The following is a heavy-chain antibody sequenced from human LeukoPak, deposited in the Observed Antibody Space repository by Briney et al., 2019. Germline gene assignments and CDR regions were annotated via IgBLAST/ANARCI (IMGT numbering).Heavy chain of an antibody. D-gene: IGHD2-2*01. CDR2: IKQDGGEK. CDR3: ASLGYCSSTSCYPNFDY. Sequence: GGSLRLSCAASGFTFSSYWMSWVRQAPGKGLEWVANIKQDGGEKYYVDSVKGRFTISRDNAKNSLYLQMNSLRAEDTAVYYCASLGYCSSTSCYPNFDYWGQGTLVTVSS. V-gene: IGHV3-7*01. CDR1: GFTFSSYW. J-gene: IGHJ4*02.